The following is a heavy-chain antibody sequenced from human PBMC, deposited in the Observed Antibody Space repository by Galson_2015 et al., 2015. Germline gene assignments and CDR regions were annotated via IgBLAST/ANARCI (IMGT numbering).Heavy chain of an antibody. Sequence: SLRLSCAASGFTFSSYSMNWVRQAPGKGLEWVSYISSSSSTIYYADSVKGRFTISRDNAKNSLYLQMNSLRDEDTAVYYCARGGGHIVVVTAFCMDYWGQGTLVTVSS. CDR3: ARGGGHIVVVTAFCMDY. CDR1: GFTFSSYS. CDR2: ISSSSSTI. D-gene: IGHD2-21*02. J-gene: IGHJ4*02. V-gene: IGHV3-48*02.